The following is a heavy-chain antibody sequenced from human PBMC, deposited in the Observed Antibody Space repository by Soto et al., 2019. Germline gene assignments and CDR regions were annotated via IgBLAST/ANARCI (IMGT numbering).Heavy chain of an antibody. CDR3: ARRLSSSWRGWYFDY. Sequence: QVQLQESGPGLVKPSVTLSLTCAVSGGSISSSNWWRWVRQPPGKGLEWIGEIYHSGSTNYNPSLRSRVTISVDKSKNQFSLKLSSVNAADTAVYYCARRLSSSWRGWYFDYWGQGTLVTVSS. CDR1: GGSISSSNW. CDR2: IYHSGST. D-gene: IGHD6-13*01. J-gene: IGHJ4*02. V-gene: IGHV4-4*02.